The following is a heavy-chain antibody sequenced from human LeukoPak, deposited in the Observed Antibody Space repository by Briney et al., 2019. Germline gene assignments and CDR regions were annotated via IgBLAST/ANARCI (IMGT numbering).Heavy chain of an antibody. CDR3: AKDPDDSYYYDSSGYSFDY. V-gene: IGHV3-23*01. J-gene: IGHJ4*02. Sequence: GGSLRLSCAASGFTFSSYGMSWVRQAPGKGLEWVSAISGSGGSTYYTDSVKGRFIISRDNSKNTLYLQMNSLRAEDTAVYYCAKDPDDSYYYDSSGYSFDYWGQGTLVTVSS. CDR1: GFTFSSYG. D-gene: IGHD3-22*01. CDR2: ISGSGGST.